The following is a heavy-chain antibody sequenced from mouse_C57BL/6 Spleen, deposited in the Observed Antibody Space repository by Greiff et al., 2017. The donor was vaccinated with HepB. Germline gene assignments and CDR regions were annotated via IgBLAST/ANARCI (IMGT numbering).Heavy chain of an antibody. J-gene: IGHJ4*01. CDR2: IYPGSGST. CDR3: ARGGYDSDYYARDY. D-gene: IGHD3-1*01. Sequence: VQLQQSGAELVKPGASVKMSCKASGYTFTSYWITWVKQRPGQGLEWIGDIYPGSGSTNYNEKFKSKATLTVDTSSSTAYMQLSSLTSEDSAVYYVARGGYDSDYYARDYWGQGTSVTVSS. V-gene: IGHV1-55*01. CDR1: GYTFTSYW.